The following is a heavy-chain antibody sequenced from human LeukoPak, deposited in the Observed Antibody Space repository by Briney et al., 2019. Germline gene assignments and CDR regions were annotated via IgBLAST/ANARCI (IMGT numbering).Heavy chain of an antibody. CDR2: ISTLSTYA. Sequence: GSLRLSCAASGFTFSSYFMNWVRKAPGKGLEWVSSISTLSTYAHYADSVKGRFTISRDNAKNSLYLQMNSLRPEDTAVYYCARDGPYSDSWSGPFAFDMWGQGTMVIVSS. V-gene: IGHV3-21*01. D-gene: IGHD3-3*01. CDR3: ARDGPYSDSWSGPFAFDM. J-gene: IGHJ3*02. CDR1: GFTFSSYF.